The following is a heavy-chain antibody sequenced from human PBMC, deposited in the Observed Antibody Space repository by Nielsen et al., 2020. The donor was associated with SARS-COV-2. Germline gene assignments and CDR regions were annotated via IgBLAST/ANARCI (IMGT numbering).Heavy chain of an antibody. CDR2: VSASGGST. CDR1: GFTFNIYA. CDR3: AKDGVVRGDALDL. D-gene: IGHD3-10*01. Sequence: GESLKISCAASGFTFNIYAMAWVRRAPGRGLQWVTGVSASGGSTYYTDSVKGRFSISRDNSKNTLYLQMHSLRVEDTAVYYCAKDGVVRGDALDLWGQGTMFTVSS. V-gene: IGHV3-23*01. J-gene: IGHJ3*01.